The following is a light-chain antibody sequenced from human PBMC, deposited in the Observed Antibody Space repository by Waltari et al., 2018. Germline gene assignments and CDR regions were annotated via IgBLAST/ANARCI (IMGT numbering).Light chain of an antibody. J-gene: IGKJ3*01. CDR2: AAT. V-gene: IGKV1-17*01. Sequence: DIQMTQSPSSLSASVGETVTITCRASQGISSYLNWIQQKPGKAPKLLIYAATTLQSGVPSRFSVSGSGTEFTLTISSLHPEDFAAYYCLQHNSYPFTFGPGTKLDIK. CDR1: QGISSY. CDR3: LQHNSYPFT.